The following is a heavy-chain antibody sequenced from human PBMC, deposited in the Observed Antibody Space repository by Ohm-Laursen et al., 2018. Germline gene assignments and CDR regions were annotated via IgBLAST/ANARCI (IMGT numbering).Heavy chain of an antibody. V-gene: IGHV4-4*07. J-gene: IGHJ3*02. CDR2: IHSSGST. Sequence: TLSLTCTVSGGSISGYYWSWIRQTAGKGLEWIGRIHSSGSTNYNPSLQSRVTMSEDTSKNQFSLRLSSVTAADTAVYFCARRDITRAFNIWGQGTLVTVSS. CDR1: GGSISGYY. CDR3: ARRDITRAFNI. D-gene: IGHD2-21*02.